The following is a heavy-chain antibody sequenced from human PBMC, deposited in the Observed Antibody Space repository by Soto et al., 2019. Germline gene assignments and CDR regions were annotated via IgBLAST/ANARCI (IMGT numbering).Heavy chain of an antibody. Sequence: GSLRLSCAASEFTFSNYAMSWVRQAPGKGLEWVSSISDNGGTTYYADSVKGRFTISRDNSKNTLYLQMNSLRAEDTAVYYCARANDYYDSSGPTGPFDYWGQGTLVTVSS. V-gene: IGHV3-23*01. CDR1: EFTFSNYA. J-gene: IGHJ4*02. CDR3: ARANDYYDSSGPTGPFDY. CDR2: ISDNGGTT. D-gene: IGHD3-22*01.